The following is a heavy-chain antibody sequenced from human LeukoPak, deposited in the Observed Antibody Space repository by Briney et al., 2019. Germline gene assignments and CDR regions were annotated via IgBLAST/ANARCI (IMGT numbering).Heavy chain of an antibody. D-gene: IGHD7-27*01. CDR2: GYFRGNT. V-gene: IGHV4-31*03. CDR1: GGSISSGAYY. CDR3: ARGGVAKLGPLDL. J-gene: IGHJ5*02. Sequence: SQTLSLTCTVSGGSISSGAYYWSWIRQVPGKGLEWIGYGYFRGNTFYNPSLKGRVTISVDTSNTHFSLQLNSVTAADTAVYYCARGGVAKLGPLDLWGQGTLVTVSS.